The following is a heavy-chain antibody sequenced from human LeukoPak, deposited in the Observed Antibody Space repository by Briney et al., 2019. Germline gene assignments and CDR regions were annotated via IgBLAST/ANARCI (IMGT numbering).Heavy chain of an antibody. CDR1: GYTFTSYY. CDR3: ATTVTRYYGMDV. J-gene: IGHJ6*01. V-gene: IGHV1-46*01. Sequence: ASVKVSCKASGYTFTSYYMHWVRQAPGQGLEWMGIINPSGGSTSYAQKFQGRVTMTRDTSTSTVYMELSSLRSEDTAVYYCATTVTRYYGMDVSGQGTTVTVSS. D-gene: IGHD4-17*01. CDR2: INPSGGST.